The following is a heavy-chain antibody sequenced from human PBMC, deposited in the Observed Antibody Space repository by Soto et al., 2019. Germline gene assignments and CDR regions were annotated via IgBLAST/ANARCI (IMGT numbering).Heavy chain of an antibody. Sequence: QVQLVQSGAEVKKPGASVKVSCKASGYTFTSYAVHWVRQAPGQRLEWMGWINAGNGNTKYSQKFQGRVTITRDTSENTSYMELSSMRYEDTAVYYCARDSGGMDVWGQGTTVTVSS. CDR1: GYTFTSYA. J-gene: IGHJ6*02. CDR3: ARDSGGMDV. V-gene: IGHV1-3*01. CDR2: INAGNGNT.